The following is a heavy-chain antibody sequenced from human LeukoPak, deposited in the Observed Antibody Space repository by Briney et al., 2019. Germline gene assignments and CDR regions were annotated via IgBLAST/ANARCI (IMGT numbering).Heavy chain of an antibody. CDR3: ARDLPDVLTGYSDNAFDI. J-gene: IGHJ3*02. D-gene: IGHD3-9*01. Sequence: GGSLRLSCAASGFTFSDYGMYWVRQAPGKGLEWVANIKQDGSDKNYVDSVKGRFTISRDNAKKLLYLQMNSLRAEDTAVYYCARDLPDVLTGYSDNAFDIWGQGTMVTVSS. V-gene: IGHV3-7*03. CDR2: IKQDGSDK. CDR1: GFTFSDYG.